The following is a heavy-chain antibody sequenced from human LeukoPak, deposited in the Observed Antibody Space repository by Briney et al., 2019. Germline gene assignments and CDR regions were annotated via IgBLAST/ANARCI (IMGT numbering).Heavy chain of an antibody. D-gene: IGHD3-22*01. V-gene: IGHV1-2*02. Sequence: GSVKVSCKASGYTLTGYYMHWVRQAPGQGLEWMGWINPSSGGTNYAQKFQGRVTVTRDTSISTAYMDLSRLRSDDTAVYYCARAGVWDYSDSSGYHNAAFDIWGQGTMVTVSS. CDR2: INPSSGGT. CDR1: GYTLTGYY. CDR3: ARAGVWDYSDSSGYHNAAFDI. J-gene: IGHJ3*02.